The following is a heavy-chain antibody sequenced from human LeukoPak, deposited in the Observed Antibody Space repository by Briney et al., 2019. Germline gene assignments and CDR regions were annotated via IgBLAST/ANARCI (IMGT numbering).Heavy chain of an antibody. CDR2: IYYSGNT. Sequence: SETLSLTCNVSGGSISSSRYYWGWIRQPPGKGLEWIGGIYYSGNTYYNPSLKSRVTISVDTSKNQFSLKLSSLTAADTAVYYCSKIGGSGWFPDYWGQGTLVTVSS. J-gene: IGHJ4*02. CDR3: SKIGGSGWFPDY. CDR1: GGSISSSRYY. V-gene: IGHV4-39*07. D-gene: IGHD6-19*01.